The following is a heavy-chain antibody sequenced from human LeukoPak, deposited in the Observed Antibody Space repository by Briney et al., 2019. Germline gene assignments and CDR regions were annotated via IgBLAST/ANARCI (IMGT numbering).Heavy chain of an antibody. D-gene: IGHD3-10*01. J-gene: IGHJ4*02. V-gene: IGHV4-34*01. Sequence: SETLSLTCAVYGGSFSGYYWSWIRQPPGKGLEGIGEINHSGSTNYNPSLKSRVTISVDTSKNQFSLKLSSVTAADTAVYYCARGEYYYGSGSYYYLGQGTLVTVSS. CDR2: INHSGST. CDR3: ARGEYYYGSGSYYY. CDR1: GGSFSGYY.